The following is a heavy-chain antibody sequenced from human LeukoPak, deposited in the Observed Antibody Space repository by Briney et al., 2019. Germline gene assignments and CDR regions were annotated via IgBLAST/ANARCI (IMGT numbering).Heavy chain of an antibody. J-gene: IGHJ1*01. Sequence: GGSLRLSCAASGFTFSSYGMHWVRQAPGKGLEWVSAIGGSGDSTYYADSVKGRFTISRDNSQNTLYLQMNSLRAEGTAVYYCAKDPLEQLSTIYFQNWGQGTLVTVSS. CDR1: GFTFSSYG. CDR2: IGGSGDST. D-gene: IGHD6-6*01. CDR3: AKDPLEQLSTIYFQN. V-gene: IGHV3-23*01.